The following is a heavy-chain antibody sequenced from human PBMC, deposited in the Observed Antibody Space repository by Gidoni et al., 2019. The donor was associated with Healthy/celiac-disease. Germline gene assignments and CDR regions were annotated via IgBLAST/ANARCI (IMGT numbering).Heavy chain of an antibody. V-gene: IGHV3-33*01. D-gene: IGHD3-22*01. Sequence: QVQLVESGGGVVQPGRSLRLSCAASGFTFSSYGMHWVRQAPGKGLEWVAVIWYDGSNKYYADSVKGRFTISRDNSKNTLYLQMNSLRAEDTAVYYCAREGYYYDSSYAFDIWGQGTMVTVSS. J-gene: IGHJ3*02. CDR1: GFTFSSYG. CDR2: IWYDGSNK. CDR3: AREGYYYDSSYAFDI.